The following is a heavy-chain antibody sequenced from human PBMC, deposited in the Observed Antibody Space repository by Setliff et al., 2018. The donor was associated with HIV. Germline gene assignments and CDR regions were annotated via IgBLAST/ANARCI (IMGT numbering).Heavy chain of an antibody. V-gene: IGHV4-39*01. D-gene: IGHD3-10*01. J-gene: IGHJ4*02. CDR3: ARLSGGMVPNY. CDR2: IHHSGTA. Sequence: PSETLSLTCTVSGGSITRTPYYWGWIRQPPGKGLEWIGSIHHSGTAYDNPSLKSRVTISVDQSKNQILLRLSSVTAADTAVYYCARLSGGMVPNYWGQGTLVTVSS. CDR1: GGSITRTPYY.